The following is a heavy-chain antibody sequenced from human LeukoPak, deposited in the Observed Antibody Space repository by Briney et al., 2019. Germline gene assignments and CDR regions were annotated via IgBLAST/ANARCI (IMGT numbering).Heavy chain of an antibody. CDR3: AKDPPLLWFGELLLYFDY. D-gene: IGHD3-10*01. CDR1: GFTFSSYA. CDR2: ISGSGGST. J-gene: IGHJ4*02. V-gene: IGHV3-23*01. Sequence: GGSMRLSSAASGFTFSSYAMSWVRQAPGKGLEWVSAISGSGGSTYYADAVKGRFTISRDNSKNTLYLQMNSLRAEDTAVYYCAKDPPLLWFGELLLYFDYWGQGTLVTVSS.